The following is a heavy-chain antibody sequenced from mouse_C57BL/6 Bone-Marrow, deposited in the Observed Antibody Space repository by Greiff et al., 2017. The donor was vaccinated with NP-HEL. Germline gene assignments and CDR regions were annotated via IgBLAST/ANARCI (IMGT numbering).Heavy chain of an antibody. Sequence: EVQLQQSGPELVKPGASVKIPCKASGYTFTDYNMDWVKQSHGKSLEWIGDINPNNGGTIYNQKFKGKATLTVDKSSITAYMELRSLAAADTAVYYCASKGFAYWGQGTLVTVSA. CDR3: ASKGFAY. CDR2: INPNNGGT. CDR1: GYTFTDYN. J-gene: IGHJ3*01. V-gene: IGHV1-18*01.